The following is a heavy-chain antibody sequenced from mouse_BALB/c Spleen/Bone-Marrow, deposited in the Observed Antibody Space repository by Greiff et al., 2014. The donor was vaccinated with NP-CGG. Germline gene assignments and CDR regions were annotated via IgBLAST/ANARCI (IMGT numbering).Heavy chain of an antibody. CDR2: IWAGGST. J-gene: IGHJ1*01. Sequence: VQGVESGPGLVAPSQSLSITCTVSGFSLTSYGVHWVRQPPGKGLEWLGVIWAGGSTNYNSALMSRLSNSKDNSKSQVFLKMNSLQTDDTAMYYCARVYLWYFDVWGAGTTVTVSS. D-gene: IGHD2-3*01. V-gene: IGHV2-9*02. CDR3: ARVYLWYFDV. CDR1: GFSLTSYG.